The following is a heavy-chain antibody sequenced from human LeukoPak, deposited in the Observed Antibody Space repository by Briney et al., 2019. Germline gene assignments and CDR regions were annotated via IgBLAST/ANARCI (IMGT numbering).Heavy chain of an antibody. D-gene: IGHD3-22*01. V-gene: IGHV3-21*01. CDR2: ISSSSSYI. CDR3: ARGVGSAYYYYFDY. Sequence: GGSLGLSCTTSGFTFSSYSMNWVRQAPGKGLEWVSFISSSSSYIYYADSVKGRFTISRDNAKNSLYLQMSSLRAEDAAVYYCARGVGSAYYYYFDYWGQGTLVTVSS. CDR1: GFTFSSYS. J-gene: IGHJ4*02.